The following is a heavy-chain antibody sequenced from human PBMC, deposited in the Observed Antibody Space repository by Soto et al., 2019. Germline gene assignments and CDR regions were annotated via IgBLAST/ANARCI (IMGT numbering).Heavy chain of an antibody. Sequence: GGSLRLSCAVSGFPFSFYGFHWVRQSPGKGLEWLGVIVGDGSAIYHADSLEGRFFISRDNSKDILYLQMNSLRVEDTAVYYCARDDAFDNENGFDMWGQGTMVTVSS. CDR1: GFPFSFYG. V-gene: IGHV3-33*01. CDR3: ARDDAFDNENGFDM. D-gene: IGHD3-3*02. CDR2: IVGDGSAI. J-gene: IGHJ3*02.